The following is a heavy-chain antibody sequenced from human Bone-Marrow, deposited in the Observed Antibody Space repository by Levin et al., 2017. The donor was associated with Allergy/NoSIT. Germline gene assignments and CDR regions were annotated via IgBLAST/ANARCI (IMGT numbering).Heavy chain of an antibody. CDR3: ARGGYSSGWPPLGV. V-gene: IGHV3-33*01. CDR1: GFRFRTYG. Sequence: LSLTCAASGFRFRTYGIHWVRQAPGRGPEWVTLISSDGSEKFYAESVKGRFSISRDNSKNTAYLQMSNLRVEDTAVYFCARGGYSSGWPPLGVWGQGTTVSVS. J-gene: IGHJ6*02. CDR2: ISSDGSEK. D-gene: IGHD6-19*01.